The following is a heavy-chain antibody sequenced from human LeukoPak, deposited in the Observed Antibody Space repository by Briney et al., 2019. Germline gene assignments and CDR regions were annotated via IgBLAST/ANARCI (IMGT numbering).Heavy chain of an antibody. CDR1: GYTFTSYG. J-gene: IGHJ4*02. CDR3: AIPDYYDSSGLLYV. V-gene: IGHV1-2*02. Sequence: GASVKVSCKASGYTFTSYGISWVRQAPGQGLEWMGWINPNSGGTNYAQKFQGRVTMTRDTSISTAYMELSRLRSDDTAVYYCAIPDYYDSSGLLYVWGQGTLVTVSS. D-gene: IGHD3-22*01. CDR2: INPNSGGT.